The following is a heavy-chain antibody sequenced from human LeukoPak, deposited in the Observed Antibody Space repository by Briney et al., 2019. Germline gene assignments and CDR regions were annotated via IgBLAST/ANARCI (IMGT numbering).Heavy chain of an antibody. Sequence: GGSLRLSCVGSGFTFRTYWMTWARQAPGKGLECVANIKPDGSEKYYVDSVKGRFTISRDNAKDSLFLQMNSLRAEDTAVYYCARGARLWGQGTLVTVSS. CDR2: IKPDGSEK. J-gene: IGHJ4*02. V-gene: IGHV3-7*01. CDR1: GFTFRTYW. CDR3: ARGARL.